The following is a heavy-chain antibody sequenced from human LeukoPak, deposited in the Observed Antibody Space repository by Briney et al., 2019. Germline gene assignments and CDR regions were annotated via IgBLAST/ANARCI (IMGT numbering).Heavy chain of an antibody. V-gene: IGHV3-53*04. J-gene: IGHJ3*02. D-gene: IGHD2-15*01. CDR2: IYSGDST. CDR1: GFSVDYSY. CDR3: AREGVVGAFDI. Sequence: GGSLRLSCAVSGFSVDYSYMTWVRQPSGKGLEWVSIIYSGDSTYYADSVKGRFTISRHNSKNTLYLQMNSLRIDDTAVYYCAREGVVGAFDIWGHGTLVTVSS.